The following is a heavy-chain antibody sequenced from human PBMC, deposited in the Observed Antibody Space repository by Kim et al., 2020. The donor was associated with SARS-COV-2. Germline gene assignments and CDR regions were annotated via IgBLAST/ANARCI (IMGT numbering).Heavy chain of an antibody. V-gene: IGHV1-18*01. CDR2: ISAYNGNT. D-gene: IGHD2-2*02. Sequence: ASVKVSCKASGYTFTSYGISWVRQAPGQGLEWMGWISAYNGNTNYAQKLQGRVTMTTDTSTSTAYMELRSLRSDDTAVYYCARGAADYCSSTSCYTPLTNYYYGMDVWGQGTTVTVSS. J-gene: IGHJ6*02. CDR3: ARGAADYCSSTSCYTPLTNYYYGMDV. CDR1: GYTFTSYG.